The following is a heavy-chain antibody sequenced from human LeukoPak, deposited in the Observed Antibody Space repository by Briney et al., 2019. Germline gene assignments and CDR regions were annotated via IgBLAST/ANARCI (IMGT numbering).Heavy chain of an antibody. J-gene: IGHJ4*02. D-gene: IGHD6-6*01. CDR2: INHSGST. V-gene: IGHV4-34*01. CDR1: GGSFSGYY. Sequence: SETLSLTCAVYGGSFSGYYWSWIRQPPGKGLEWIGEINHSGSTNYNPSLKSRVTISVDTSKNQFSLKLSSVTAADTAVYYCARRGVSIAARPRRGYFDYWGQGTLVTVSS. CDR3: ARRGVSIAARPRRGYFDY.